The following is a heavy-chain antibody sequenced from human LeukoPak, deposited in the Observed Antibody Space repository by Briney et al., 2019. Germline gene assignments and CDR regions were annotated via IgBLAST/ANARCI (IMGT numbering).Heavy chain of an antibody. CDR1: GYSISSGYY. CDR2: IYHSGST. J-gene: IGHJ3*02. Sequence: SETLSLTCTVSGYSISSGYYWGWIRQPPGKGLEWIGSIYHSGSTYYNPSLKSRVTLSVDTSKNQFSLKLSSVTAADTAVYYCATLDYGGNDAFDIWGQGTMVTVSS. CDR3: ATLDYGGNDAFDI. V-gene: IGHV4-38-2*02. D-gene: IGHD4-23*01.